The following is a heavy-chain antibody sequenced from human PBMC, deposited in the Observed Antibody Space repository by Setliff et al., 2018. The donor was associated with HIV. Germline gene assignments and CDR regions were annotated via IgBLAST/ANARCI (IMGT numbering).Heavy chain of an antibody. V-gene: IGHV3-30*07. D-gene: IGHD3-16*02. J-gene: IGHJ4*02. CDR1: GFT. CDR2: ISSDGISK. Sequence: GGSLRLSCAAFGFTVHWVRQAPGKGLEWVSAISSDGISKYYAESVKGRFTISRDNSKNTVYLQMNSLRAEDTAVYYCARDLGIGRLGELSSYYFDYWGQGTLVTVSS. CDR3: ARDLGIGRLGELSSYYFDY.